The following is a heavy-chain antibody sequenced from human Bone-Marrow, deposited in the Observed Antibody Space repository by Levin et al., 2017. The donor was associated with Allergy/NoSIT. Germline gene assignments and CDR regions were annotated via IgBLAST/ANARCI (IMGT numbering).Heavy chain of an antibody. CDR3: AKDPARFLEWLFYFDY. CDR2: ISYDGSNK. Sequence: GGSLRLSCAASGFTFSSYGMHWVRQAPGKGLEWVAVISYDGSNKYYADSVKGRFTISRDNSKNTLYLQMNSLRAEDTAVYYCAKDPARFLEWLFYFDYWGQGTLVTVSS. D-gene: IGHD3-3*01. J-gene: IGHJ4*02. CDR1: GFTFSSYG. V-gene: IGHV3-30*18.